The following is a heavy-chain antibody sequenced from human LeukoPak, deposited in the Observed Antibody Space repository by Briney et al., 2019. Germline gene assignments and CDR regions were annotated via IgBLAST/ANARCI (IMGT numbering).Heavy chain of an antibody. Sequence: GGSLRLSCAASGFTFSSYGMQWVRQAPGKGLEWVAVIWYDGSNKYYADSVKGRVTISRDNSKNTLYLQMNSLRAEDTAVYYCAREGGGEHSSSTNCYTFTAIFDYWGQGTLVTVSS. J-gene: IGHJ4*02. CDR2: IWYDGSNK. D-gene: IGHD2-2*02. CDR1: GFTFSSYG. CDR3: AREGGGEHSSSTNCYTFTAIFDY. V-gene: IGHV3-33*01.